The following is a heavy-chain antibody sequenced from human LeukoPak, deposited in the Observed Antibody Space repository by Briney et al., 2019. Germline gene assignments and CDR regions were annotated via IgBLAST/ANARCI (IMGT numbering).Heavy chain of an antibody. CDR2: ISYDGSAK. CDR1: GFTFSTYA. Sequence: GGSLRLSCAASGFTFSTYAIHWVRQAPGKGLEWVAVISYDGSAKYYADSVKGRFTISRDNSKNMVYLQMNNLRADDTAAYYCAKSVVVITFRFDDWGQGALVTVSS. V-gene: IGHV3-30-3*01. CDR3: AKSVVVITFRFDD. D-gene: IGHD2-15*01. J-gene: IGHJ4*02.